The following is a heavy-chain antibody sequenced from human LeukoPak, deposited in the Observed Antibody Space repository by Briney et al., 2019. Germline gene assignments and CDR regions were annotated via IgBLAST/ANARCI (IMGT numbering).Heavy chain of an antibody. CDR3: AGDGIAAAGQSDY. CDR2: INPNSGGT. CDR1: GYTFTGYY. Sequence: GASVKVSCRASGYTFTGYYMHWVRQAPGQGLEWMGWINPNSGGTNYAQKFQGRVTMTRDTSISTAYMELSRLRSDDTAVYYCAGDGIAAAGQSDYWGQGTLVTVSS. V-gene: IGHV1-2*02. J-gene: IGHJ4*02. D-gene: IGHD6-13*01.